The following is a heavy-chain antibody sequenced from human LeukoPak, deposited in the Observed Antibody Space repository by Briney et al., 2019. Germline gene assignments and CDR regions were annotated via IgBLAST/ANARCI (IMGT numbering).Heavy chain of an antibody. J-gene: IGHJ5*02. CDR1: GGSFSGYY. V-gene: IGHV4-59*01. D-gene: IGHD6-13*01. Sequence: SETLSLTCAVYGGSFSGYYWSWIRQPPGKGLEWIGYIYYSGSTNYNPSLKSRVTISVDTSKNQFSLKLSSVTAADTAVYYCARAGYSRPSNWFDPWGQGTLVTVSS. CDR3: ARAGYSRPSNWFDP. CDR2: IYYSGST.